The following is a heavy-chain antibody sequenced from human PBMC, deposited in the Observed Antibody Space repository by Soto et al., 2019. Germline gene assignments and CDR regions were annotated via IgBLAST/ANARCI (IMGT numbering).Heavy chain of an antibody. CDR1: SGPSKSHN. V-gene: IGHV4-59*08. CDR3: VRQGIGFLHGLVDV. J-gene: IGHJ6*01. Sequence: QVQVQQSGPGLVKPSETLSLTCTVSSGPSKSHNWGWIRQPPGRGLEWIGYVYDTWSTSYNPSLKSRITVAADTSRNRISPTLRFVTDADTAVYYCVRQGIGFLHGLVDVWGQGTTVIVSS. CDR2: VYDTWST. D-gene: IGHD3-10*01.